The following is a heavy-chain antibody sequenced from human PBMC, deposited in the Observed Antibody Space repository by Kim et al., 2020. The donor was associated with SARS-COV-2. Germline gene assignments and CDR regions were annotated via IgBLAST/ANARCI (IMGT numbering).Heavy chain of an antibody. CDR3: AKLLGAGDYGEDFDY. D-gene: IGHD4-17*01. CDR2: ISGSGGST. CDR1: GFTFSSYA. Sequence: GGSLRLSCAASGFTFSSYAMSWVRQAPGKGLEWVSAISGSGGSTYYADSVKGRFTISRDNSKNTLYLQMNSLRAEDTAVYYCAKLLGAGDYGEDFDYWGQGTLVTVSS. V-gene: IGHV3-23*01. J-gene: IGHJ4*02.